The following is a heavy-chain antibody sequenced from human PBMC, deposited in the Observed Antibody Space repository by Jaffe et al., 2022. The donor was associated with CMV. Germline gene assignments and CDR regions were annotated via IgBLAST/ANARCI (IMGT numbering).Heavy chain of an antibody. CDR2: IINSSSYT. J-gene: IGHJ6*03. D-gene: IGHD5-18*01. CDR3: ARGAGYIYGYGGRYYMDV. Sequence: QVQLVESGGGLVKPGGSLRLSCAASGFTFSDYYMSWIRQAPGKGLEWVSYIINSSSYTNYADSVKGRFTISRDNAKNSLYLQMNSLRAEDTAVYYCARGAGYIYGYGGRYYMDVWGKGTTVTVSS. V-gene: IGHV3-11*06. CDR1: GFTFSDYY.